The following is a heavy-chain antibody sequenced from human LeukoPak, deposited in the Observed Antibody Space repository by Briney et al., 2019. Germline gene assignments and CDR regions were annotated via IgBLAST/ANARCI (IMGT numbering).Heavy chain of an antibody. J-gene: IGHJ3*02. Sequence: GGSLRLPCAASGFTFDDYAMHWVRQAPGKGLEWVSGISWNSGSIGYADSVKGRFTISRDNAKNSLYLQMNSLRAEDMALYYCARRMAAFDIWGQGTMVTVSS. CDR3: ARRMAAFDI. D-gene: IGHD5-24*01. V-gene: IGHV3-9*03. CDR2: ISWNSGSI. CDR1: GFTFDDYA.